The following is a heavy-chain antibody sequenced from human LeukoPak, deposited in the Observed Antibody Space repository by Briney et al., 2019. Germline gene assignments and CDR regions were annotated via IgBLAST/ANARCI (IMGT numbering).Heavy chain of an antibody. CDR3: ASTYSSSWIFDY. CDR1: GGSISSGDYY. CDR2: IYYSGST. Sequence: KPSQTLSLTCTVSGGSISSGDYYWSWIRQPPGKGLEWIGYIYYSGSTYYNPSLKSRVTISVDTSKNQFSLKLSSVTAADTAVYYCASTYSSSWIFDYWGQGTLVTASS. J-gene: IGHJ4*02. V-gene: IGHV4-30-4*01. D-gene: IGHD6-13*01.